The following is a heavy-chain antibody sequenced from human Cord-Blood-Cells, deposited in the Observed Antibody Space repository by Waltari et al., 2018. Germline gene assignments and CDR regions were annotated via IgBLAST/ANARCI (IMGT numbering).Heavy chain of an antibody. CDR2: IYYSGST. CDR1: GGPIRSSSYS. CDR3: ARREGATDY. D-gene: IGHD1-26*01. Sequence: QLQLQESGPGLVKPSETLSLTCPVPGGPIRSSSYSWGWIRQPPGKGLEWIGSIYYSGSTYYNPSLKSRVTISVDTSKNQFSLKLSSVTAADTAVYYCARREGATDYWGQGTLVTVSS. J-gene: IGHJ4*02. V-gene: IGHV4-39*07.